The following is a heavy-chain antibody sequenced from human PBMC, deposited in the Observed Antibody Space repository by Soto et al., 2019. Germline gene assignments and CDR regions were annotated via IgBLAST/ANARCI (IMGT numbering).Heavy chain of an antibody. Sequence: GGSLRLSCAASGFTFSSYGMHWVRQAPGKGLEWVAVIWYDGSNKYYADSVKGRFTISRDNSKNTLYLQMNSLRAEDTAVYYCARDGAVRIFGVVPPALWGQGTLVTVSS. J-gene: IGHJ4*02. CDR3: ARDGAVRIFGVVPPAL. D-gene: IGHD3-3*01. CDR2: IWYDGSNK. V-gene: IGHV3-33*01. CDR1: GFTFSSYG.